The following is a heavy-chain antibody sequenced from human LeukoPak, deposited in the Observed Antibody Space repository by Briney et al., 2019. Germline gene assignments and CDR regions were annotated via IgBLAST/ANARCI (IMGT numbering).Heavy chain of an antibody. Sequence: PSETLSLTCAVYGGSFSGYYWSWIRQPPGKGLEWIGEINHSGSTNYNPSLKSRVTISVDTSKNQFSLKLCSVTAADTAVYYCARGLRDGYMGYWGQGTLVTVSS. D-gene: IGHD5-24*01. CDR2: INHSGST. CDR3: ARGLRDGYMGY. V-gene: IGHV4-34*01. J-gene: IGHJ4*02. CDR1: GGSFSGYY.